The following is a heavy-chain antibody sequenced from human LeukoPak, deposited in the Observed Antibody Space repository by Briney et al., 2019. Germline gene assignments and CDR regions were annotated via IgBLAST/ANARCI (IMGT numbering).Heavy chain of an antibody. D-gene: IGHD1-26*01. CDR2: INPNSGGT. J-gene: IGHJ3*02. Sequence: ASVKVSCKASGYTFTGYYMHWVRQAPGQGLEWMGWINPNSGGTNYAQKFQGRVTVTRDTSISTAYMELSRLRSDDTAVYYCAREGYSGSPVDNDAFDIWGQGTMVTVSS. CDR3: AREGYSGSPVDNDAFDI. CDR1: GYTFTGYY. V-gene: IGHV1-2*02.